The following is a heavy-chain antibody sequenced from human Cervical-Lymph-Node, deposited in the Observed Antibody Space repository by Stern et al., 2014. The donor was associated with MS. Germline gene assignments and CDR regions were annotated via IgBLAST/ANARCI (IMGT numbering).Heavy chain of an antibody. CDR2: MNAKSGAT. CDR1: GYTFTGYY. CDR3: ARDLIGDGDLSLDN. Sequence: QVQLGQSGAEVKKPGASVKVSCKASGYTFTGYYFHWVRQAPGQGLEWMGWMNAKSGATKYAQNFQGRVTMTRDTSISAAYMELNGLTSDDTAVYYCARDLIGDGDLSLDNWGQGALVTVSS. D-gene: IGHD7-27*01. J-gene: IGHJ4*02. V-gene: IGHV1-2*02.